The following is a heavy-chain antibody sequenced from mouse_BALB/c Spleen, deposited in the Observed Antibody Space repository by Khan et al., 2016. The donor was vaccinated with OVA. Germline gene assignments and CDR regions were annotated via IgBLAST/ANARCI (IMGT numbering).Heavy chain of an antibody. CDR2: INSGSTYT. V-gene: IGHV5-6-4*01. CDR1: GFSFTTYT. CDR3: TRDGNYAHWYFDV. D-gene: IGHD2-1*01. J-gene: IGHJ1*01. Sequence: VELVESGGGLVRPGGSLKLSCAASGFSFTTYTMSWVRQTPERRLEWVATINSGSTYTYYTDSVKGRFTISRDNAKNTLYLQMSSLKSEDTAMYYCTRDGNYAHWYFDVWGAGTTVTVSS.